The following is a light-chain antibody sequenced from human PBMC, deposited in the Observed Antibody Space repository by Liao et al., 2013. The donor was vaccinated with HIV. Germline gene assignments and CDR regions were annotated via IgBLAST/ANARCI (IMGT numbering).Light chain of an antibody. V-gene: IGLV3-1*01. Sequence: SYELTQSPSVSVSPEQTARITCSGDKLGEKYVSWYQQKSGQSPTLVIFQDDRRPSGIPERFSGSTSGNTATLTISGTQPMDEADYYCQAWDSTSYWVFGGGTTLTVL. CDR1: KLGEKY. CDR2: QDD. J-gene: IGLJ3*02. CDR3: QAWDSTSYWV.